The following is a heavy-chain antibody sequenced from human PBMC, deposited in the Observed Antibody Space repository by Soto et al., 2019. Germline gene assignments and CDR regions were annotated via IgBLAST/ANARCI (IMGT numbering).Heavy chain of an antibody. CDR1: GFTFSSYG. CDR3: AKDTYYHDSSGYYTFDY. D-gene: IGHD3-22*01. CDR2: TWYDGSNK. J-gene: IGHJ4*02. Sequence: GGSLRLSCAASGFTFSSYGTHWVRQAPGKGLEWVAVTWYDGSNKYYADSVKGRFTISRDNSKNTLYLQMNSLRVEDTAVFYCAKDTYYHDSSGYYTFDYWGQGTLVTVSS. V-gene: IGHV3-30*02.